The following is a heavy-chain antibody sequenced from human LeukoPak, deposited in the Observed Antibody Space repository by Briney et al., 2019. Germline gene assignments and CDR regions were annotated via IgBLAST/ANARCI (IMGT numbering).Heavy chain of an antibody. Sequence: GGSLRLSCAASGFTFGDYAMHWVRQAPGKGLEWVSGISWNSGSIGYADSVKGRFTISRDNAKNSLYLQMNSLRAEDTALYYCAKVHGRLTDGYNFFDYWGQGTLVTVSS. CDR1: GFTFGDYA. V-gene: IGHV3-9*01. CDR2: ISWNSGSI. D-gene: IGHD5-24*01. J-gene: IGHJ4*02. CDR3: AKVHGRLTDGYNFFDY.